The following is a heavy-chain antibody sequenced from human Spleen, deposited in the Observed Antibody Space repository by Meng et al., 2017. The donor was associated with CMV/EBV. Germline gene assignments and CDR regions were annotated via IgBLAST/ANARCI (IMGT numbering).Heavy chain of an antibody. CDR3: AREIFSSSSRYYYGMDV. CDR1: GDSISGFY. D-gene: IGHD6-6*01. V-gene: IGHV4-59*01. J-gene: IGHJ6*02. CDR2: IYYSGSS. Sequence: ESLKISCTVSGDSISGFYWSWVRQPPGKGLEWIGYIYYSGSSNYNPSLKSRATISVDTSKNQFSLELSSVTAADTAVYYCAREIFSSSSRYYYGMDVWGQGTTVTVSS.